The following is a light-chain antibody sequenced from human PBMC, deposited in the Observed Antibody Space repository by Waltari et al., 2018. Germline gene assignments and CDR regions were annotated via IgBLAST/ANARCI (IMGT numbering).Light chain of an antibody. J-gene: IGKJ1*01. CDR3: QQSYGIPWT. Sequence: DIQMTQSPSSLSASVGDRVTITCRASRSISGYLNWYQQKSGKAPDLLIFGASTLHSGVPSRFSGSGSGTDFTLTISSLQPDDFATYYCQQSYGIPWTFGEGTKVEMK. V-gene: IGKV1-39*01. CDR2: GAS. CDR1: RSISGY.